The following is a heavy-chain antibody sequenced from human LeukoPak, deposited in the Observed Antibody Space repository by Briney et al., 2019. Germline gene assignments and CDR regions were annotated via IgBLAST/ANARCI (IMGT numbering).Heavy chain of an antibody. CDR3: AKPRETGGYFFDY. Sequence: GGSLRLSCAASGFTFSTYAMSWVRQAPGKGLDWVSTISGSGDGTYYADSVKGRFTVSRDNSKNTLSLLMNSLKAEDTAVYYCAKPRETGGYFFDYWGQGTLVTVSS. CDR2: ISGSGDGT. CDR1: GFTFSTYA. V-gene: IGHV3-23*01. D-gene: IGHD7-27*01. J-gene: IGHJ4*02.